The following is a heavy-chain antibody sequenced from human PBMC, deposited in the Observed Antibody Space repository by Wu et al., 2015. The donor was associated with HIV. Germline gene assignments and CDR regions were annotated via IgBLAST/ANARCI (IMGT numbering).Heavy chain of an antibody. CDR3: ARDRGTGDRSFDNWFDP. CDR2: IIPIFGTA. Sequence: QVQLVQSGAEVKKPGSSVKVSCKASGGTFSSYAISWVRQAPGQGLEWMGGIIPIFGTANYAQKFQGRVTITADESTSTAYMELSSLRSEDTAVHYCARDRGTGDRSFDNWFDPWGQGTLVTVSS. V-gene: IGHV1-69*12. J-gene: IGHJ5*02. D-gene: IGHD7-27*01. CDR1: GGTFSSYA.